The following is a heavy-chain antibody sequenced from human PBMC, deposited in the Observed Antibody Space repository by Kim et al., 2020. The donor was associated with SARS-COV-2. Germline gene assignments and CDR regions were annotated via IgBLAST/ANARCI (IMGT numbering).Heavy chain of an antibody. CDR3: AKTKEWGYYRDY. J-gene: IGHJ4*01. CDR1: GFTFSSYA. Sequence: GGSLRLSCAPSGFTFSSYAMSWVRQAPGKGLKWVSAIGASGGNTYYADSVKGRFTISRDNSKNTLSLQMNSLIAEDTAVYHFAKTKEWGYYRDYW. D-gene: IGHD2-15*01. V-gene: IGHV3-23*01. CDR2: IGASGGNT.